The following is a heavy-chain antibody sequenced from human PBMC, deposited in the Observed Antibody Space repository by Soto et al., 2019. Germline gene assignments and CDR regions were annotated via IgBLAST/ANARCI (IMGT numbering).Heavy chain of an antibody. Sequence: QVQLQESGPGLVKPSETLSLSCTVSNTSIRNYCWNWVRQPPGKGLEWIGYIHYSGTTKFNPSLNSRASISLDNSKDHLSLKLKSVTAADTAVYYCVRGYYDLLSGRTGYMDVWGKGTTVTVSS. V-gene: IGHV4-59*01. CDR2: IHYSGTT. J-gene: IGHJ6*03. CDR1: NTSIRNYC. D-gene: IGHD3-9*01. CDR3: VRGYYDLLSGRTGYMDV.